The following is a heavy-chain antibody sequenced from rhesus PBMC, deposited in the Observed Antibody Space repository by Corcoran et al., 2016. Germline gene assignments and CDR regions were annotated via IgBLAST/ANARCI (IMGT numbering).Heavy chain of an antibody. Sequence: QVHLQESGPGLVKPSETLSLTCAASGASVSTYWWLWSRQPPGKGLEWIGGICGEGRWTTSNPSLKSRLPFSKAASPIPFSLEVTSMPAADTAVYYCARGLVYRFDVSGPGVLVTVSS. CDR3: ARGLVYRFDV. V-gene: IGHV4-80*01. CDR2: ICGEGRWT. D-gene: IGHD6-37*01. J-gene: IGHJ5-1*01. CDR1: GASVSTYW.